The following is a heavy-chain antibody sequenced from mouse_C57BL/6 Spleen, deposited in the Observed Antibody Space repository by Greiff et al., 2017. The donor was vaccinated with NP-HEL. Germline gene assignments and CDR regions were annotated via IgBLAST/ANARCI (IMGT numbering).Heavy chain of an antibody. CDR1: GYSITSGYY. V-gene: IGHV3-6*01. Sequence: EVKLMESGPGLVKPSQSLSLTCSVTGYSITSGYYWNWIRQFPGNKLEWMGYISYDGSNNYNPSLKNRISITRDTSKNQFFLKLNSVTTEDTATYYCARDEDFDYWGQGTTLTVSS. CDR3: ARDEDFDY. J-gene: IGHJ2*01. CDR2: ISYDGSN.